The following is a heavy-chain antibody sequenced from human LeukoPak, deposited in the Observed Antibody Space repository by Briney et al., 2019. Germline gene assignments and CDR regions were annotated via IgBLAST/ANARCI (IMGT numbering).Heavy chain of an antibody. CDR3: AMGSDYAPYG. D-gene: IGHD4-17*01. Sequence: GGSLRLSCAAPGFTFSSYAMGWVRQAPGKGLEWVSAISGSGGSTYYADSVKGRFTISRDNSKNTLYLQMNSLRAEDTAVYYCAMGSDYAPYGWGQGTLVTVSS. CDR2: ISGSGGST. V-gene: IGHV3-23*01. J-gene: IGHJ4*02. CDR1: GFTFSSYA.